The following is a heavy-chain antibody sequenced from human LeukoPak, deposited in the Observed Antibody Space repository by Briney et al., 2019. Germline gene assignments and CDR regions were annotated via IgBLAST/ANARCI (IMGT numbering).Heavy chain of an antibody. CDR3: AKGGWVQPAGYLDF. V-gene: IGHV3-33*06. J-gene: IGHJ4*02. D-gene: IGHD3-16*02. Sequence: PGRSLRLSCAASGFTFSDSGMYWVRQSPGKGLEWVALIWYDGSNKYYADSVKGRFTISRDNSKNTLYLQMNSLRAEDTAVYYCAKGGWVQPAGYLDFSGQGTLVTVSA. CDR2: IWYDGSNK. CDR1: GFTFSDSG.